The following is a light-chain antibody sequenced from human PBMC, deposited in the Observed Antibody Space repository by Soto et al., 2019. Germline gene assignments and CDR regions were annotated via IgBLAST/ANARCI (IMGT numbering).Light chain of an antibody. V-gene: IGKV1-39*01. CDR1: QSISSY. Sequence: DIQMTQSPSSLSASVGDRVTITCRASQSISSYLNWYQQKPGKAPKLLIYAASRLQNGVPSRFSGSRSGTDFTLTISSLQPEDFATYYCQQSYSTHRTFGQGTKVEIK. J-gene: IGKJ1*01. CDR2: AAS. CDR3: QQSYSTHRT.